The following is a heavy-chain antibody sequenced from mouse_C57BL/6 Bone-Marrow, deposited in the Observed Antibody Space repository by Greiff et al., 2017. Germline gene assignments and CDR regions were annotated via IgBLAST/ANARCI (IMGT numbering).Heavy chain of an antibody. V-gene: IGHV14-2*01. CDR3: TRALVYYGTNI. CDR2: IDPEDGDT. Sequence: EVQLQESGAVLVKPGASVKLSCTASGFNIKDYYIHWVKQRTEQGLEWIGRIDPEDGDTKYAPEFQDKASITADTSSNTAYLQLSSLTSEDTAVYYCTRALVYYGTNIGGQGNTLTVTS. J-gene: IGHJ2*01. D-gene: IGHD1-1*01. CDR1: GFNIKDYY.